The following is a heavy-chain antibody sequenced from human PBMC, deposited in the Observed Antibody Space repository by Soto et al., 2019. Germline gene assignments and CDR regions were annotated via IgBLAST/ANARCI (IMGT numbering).Heavy chain of an antibody. Sequence: SGPTLVNPTQTLTLTCTFSGFSLSTSGMCVSWIRQPPGKALEWLALIDRDDDKYYSTSLKTRLTISKDTSKNQVVLIMTNIDPVDTATYFCARIPSAPAGQYYYYYGMDIWGQGTTVTVSS. CDR2: IDRDDDK. CDR3: ARIPSAPAGQYYYYYGMDI. J-gene: IGHJ6*02. D-gene: IGHD6-13*01. V-gene: IGHV2-70*01. CDR1: GFSLSTSGMC.